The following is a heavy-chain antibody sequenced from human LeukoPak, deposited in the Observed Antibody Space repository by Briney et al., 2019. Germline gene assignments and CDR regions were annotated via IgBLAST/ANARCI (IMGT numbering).Heavy chain of an antibody. CDR1: GGSISTYY. CDR2: SYYSGST. Sequence: SETLSLTCTVSGGSISTYYWSWIRQPPGKGLEWIGYSYYSGSTSYNPSLKSRVTISVDTSKNQFSLKLSSVTAADTAVYYCARGYGGYYYYYMDVWGKGTTVTVSS. CDR3: ARGYGGYYYYYMDV. J-gene: IGHJ6*03. D-gene: IGHD4-23*01. V-gene: IGHV4-59*01.